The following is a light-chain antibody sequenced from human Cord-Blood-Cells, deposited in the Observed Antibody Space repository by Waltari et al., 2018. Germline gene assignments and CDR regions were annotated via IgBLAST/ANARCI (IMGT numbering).Light chain of an antibody. CDR1: QSVSSN. CDR3: QQYNNWPRT. J-gene: IGKJ1*01. CDR2: GAS. V-gene: IGKV3-15*01. Sequence: EIVMTQSPATLSVSPGERATLSCRASQSVSSNLAWYQQKPGQAPRLLIYGASTRATGIPARFSGSGCGTEFTLTISSLQSEDFAVYYCQQYNNWPRTFGQGTKVESK.